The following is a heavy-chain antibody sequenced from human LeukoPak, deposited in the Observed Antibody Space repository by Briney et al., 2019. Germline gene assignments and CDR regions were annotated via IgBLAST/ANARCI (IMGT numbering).Heavy chain of an antibody. CDR1: GGSISSYY. CDR2: IYYSGST. CDR3: ARDNSGYVGVFDY. V-gene: IGHV4-59*01. D-gene: IGHD5-12*01. Sequence: SETLSLTCTVSGGSISSYYWSWIRQPPGKGLEWIGYIYYSGSTNYNPSLKSRVTISVDTSKNQFSLKLSSVTAADTAVYYCARDNSGYVGVFDYWGQGTLVTVSS. J-gene: IGHJ4*02.